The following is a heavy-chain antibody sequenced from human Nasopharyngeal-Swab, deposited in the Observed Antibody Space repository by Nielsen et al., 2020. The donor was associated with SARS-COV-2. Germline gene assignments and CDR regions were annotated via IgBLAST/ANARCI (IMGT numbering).Heavy chain of an antibody. CDR3: ARDGAAVAGGLDY. CDR1: GFTFSTFW. D-gene: IGHD6-19*01. Sequence: GGSLRLSCAVSGFTFSTFWMTWVRQAPGKGLEWVANIKEDGSQKYYLDSVKGRFTISRDNAKNSLYLQMNSLRAEDTAVYYCARDGAAVAGGLDYWGQGTLVTVSS. V-gene: IGHV3-7*01. CDR2: IKEDGSQK. J-gene: IGHJ4*02.